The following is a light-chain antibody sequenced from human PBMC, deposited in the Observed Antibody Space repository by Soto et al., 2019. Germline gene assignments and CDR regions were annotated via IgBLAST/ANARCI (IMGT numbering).Light chain of an antibody. V-gene: IGLV2-14*01. Sequence: QSALTQPASVSGSPGQSITISCTGTSSDVGGSNYVSWYQQHPGKAPKLMIYDVNNRPSGISNRFSGSKSGNTASLTISGLQAEAEADYYCSSYRSGSTLVFGRGTQLTVL. J-gene: IGLJ2*01. CDR2: DVN. CDR3: SSYRSGSTLV. CDR1: SSDVGGSNY.